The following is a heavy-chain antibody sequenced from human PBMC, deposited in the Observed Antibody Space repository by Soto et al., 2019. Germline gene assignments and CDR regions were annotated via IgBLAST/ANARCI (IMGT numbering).Heavy chain of an antibody. Sequence: PGVSILGSWSAACLTFKSLARGCVRKAQGKGLEWVSDIIDSGASTYYADVVKGRFTISRDNSKSTLYLQMNSLRAEDMVLYFCAKGSSYYYYSGVDVWVKGTTVTVTS. V-gene: IGHV3-23*01. D-gene: IGHD6-13*01. CDR3: AKGSSYYYYSGVDV. CDR1: CLTFKSLA. CDR2: IIDSGAST. J-gene: IGHJ6*04.